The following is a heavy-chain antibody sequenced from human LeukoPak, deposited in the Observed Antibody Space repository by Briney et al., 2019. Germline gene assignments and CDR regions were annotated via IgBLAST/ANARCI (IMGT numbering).Heavy chain of an antibody. CDR2: INPSGGST. V-gene: IGHV1-46*01. CDR3: ARDYSRRDYYYGMDV. Sequence: GASVKVSCKASGYTFTGYYMHWVRQAPGQGLEWMGIINPSGGSTSYAQKFQGRVTMTRDTSTSTVYMELSSLRSEDTAVYYCARDYSRRDYYYGMDVWGQGTTVTVSS. CDR1: GYTFTGYY. J-gene: IGHJ6*02. D-gene: IGHD2-15*01.